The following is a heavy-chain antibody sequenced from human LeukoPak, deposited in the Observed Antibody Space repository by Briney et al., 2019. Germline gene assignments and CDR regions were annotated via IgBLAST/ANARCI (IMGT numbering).Heavy chain of an antibody. Sequence: SETLSLTCAVSGGSISSGGYSWSWIRQPPGKGLEWIGYIYHSGSTYYNPSLKSRVTISVDRSKNQFSLKLSSVTAVDTAVYYCAREGVRYYFLFDPWGQGTLVTVSS. CDR3: AREGVRYYFLFDP. CDR1: GGSISSGGYS. CDR2: IYHSGST. D-gene: IGHD3-9*01. V-gene: IGHV4-30-2*01. J-gene: IGHJ5*02.